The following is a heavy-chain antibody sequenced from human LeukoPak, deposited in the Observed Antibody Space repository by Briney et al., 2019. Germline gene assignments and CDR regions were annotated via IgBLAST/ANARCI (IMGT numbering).Heavy chain of an antibody. CDR3: AKVVSTGYDNYFDY. D-gene: IGHD5-12*01. J-gene: IGHJ4*02. V-gene: IGHV3-30*18. CDR1: GFTFSNYG. CDR2: ISYDGKNY. Sequence: PGGSLRLSCAASGFTFSNYGMHWVRQAPGKGLEWVALISYDGKNYNYADSVKGRITISRDNSKNTLYLQMNSLRPEDTAVYYCAKVVSTGYDNYFDYWGQGALVTVSS.